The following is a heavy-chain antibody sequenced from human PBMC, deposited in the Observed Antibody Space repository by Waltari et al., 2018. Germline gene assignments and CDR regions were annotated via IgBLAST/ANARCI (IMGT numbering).Heavy chain of an antibody. V-gene: IGHV7-4-1*01. D-gene: IGHD3-16*01. J-gene: IGHJ4*02. CDR2: ISTYTGNP. Sequence: QVQLVQSGSELKNPGASVKISCRTSGYTFSTYSINWLRQAPGQGLEWMGYISTYTGNPTYAQGFTGRFVFSLDTSVSTAYLQIDGLRAEDTGLYYCARDASLINFDYWGQGTLVTVSS. CDR1: GYTFSTYS. CDR3: ARDASLINFDY.